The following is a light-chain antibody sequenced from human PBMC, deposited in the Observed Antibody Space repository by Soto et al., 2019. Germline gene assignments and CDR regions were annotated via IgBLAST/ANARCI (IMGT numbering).Light chain of an antibody. CDR2: GAS. J-gene: IGKJ1*01. CDR1: QSFSSSY. CDR3: QHCGSSLWT. Sequence: EIVLTQSPGTLSLSPGERATLSCRASQSFSSSYLAWYQQKPGQAPRLLIYGASSRATGIPDRFSGSVSGTDFTLTISRLEPEDFAVYYCQHCGSSLWTFGQGTKVEIK. V-gene: IGKV3-20*01.